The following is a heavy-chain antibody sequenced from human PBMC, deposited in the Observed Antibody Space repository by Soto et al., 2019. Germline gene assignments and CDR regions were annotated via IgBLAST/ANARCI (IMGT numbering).Heavy chain of an antibody. CDR1: GGSISSSSYY. CDR3: ARLEAGTHFNFDY. D-gene: IGHD6-13*01. V-gene: IGHV4-39*01. CDR2: IYYSGST. Sequence: SETLSLTCTVSGGSISSSSYYWGWIRQPPGKGLEWIGSIYYSGSTYYNPSLKSRVTISVDTSKNQFSLKLSSVTAADTAVYYCARLEAGTHFNFDYWGQGTLVTVSS. J-gene: IGHJ4*02.